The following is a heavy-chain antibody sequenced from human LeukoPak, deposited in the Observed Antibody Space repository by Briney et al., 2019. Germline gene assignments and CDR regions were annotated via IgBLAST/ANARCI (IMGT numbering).Heavy chain of an antibody. Sequence: ASVKVSCKASGYTFTNYDIMWVRQATGQGPEWMGWMNSNSGNTGYAQKFQGRVTMTRDTSINTAHMELHSLTSEGTAVYYCARGRGGTVVRGYLDYWGQGTLVTVSS. J-gene: IGHJ4*02. CDR3: ARGRGGTVVRGYLDY. CDR1: GYTFTNYD. V-gene: IGHV1-8*01. CDR2: MNSNSGNT. D-gene: IGHD3-10*01.